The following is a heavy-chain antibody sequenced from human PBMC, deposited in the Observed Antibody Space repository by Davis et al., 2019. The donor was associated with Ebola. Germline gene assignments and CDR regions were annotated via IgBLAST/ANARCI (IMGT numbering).Heavy chain of an antibody. CDR3: ARGWSFGEYYFDY. CDR1: WDRFSSNCAA. D-gene: IGHD3-16*01. J-gene: IGHJ4*02. V-gene: IGHV6-1*01. Sequence: SQTPSLTLAISWDRFSSNCAAWNWIRQSPSRGLEWLGRTYYRSKWYNDYAVSVKSRITINPDTSKNQFSLQLNSVTPEDTAVYYCARGWSFGEYYFDYWGQGTLVTVSS. CDR2: TYYRSKWYN.